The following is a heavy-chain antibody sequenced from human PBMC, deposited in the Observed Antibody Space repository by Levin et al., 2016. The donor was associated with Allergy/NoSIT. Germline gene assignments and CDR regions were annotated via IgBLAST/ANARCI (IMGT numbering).Heavy chain of an antibody. CDR2: ISSSSSTI. J-gene: IGHJ4*02. CDR3: ARGEDCGGDCNLGY. D-gene: IGHD2-21*02. V-gene: IGHV3-48*01. Sequence: WIRQPPGKGLEWVSYISSSSSTIYYADSVKGRFTISRDNAKNSLYLQMNSLRAEDTAVYYCARGEDCGGDCNLGYWGQGTLVTVSS.